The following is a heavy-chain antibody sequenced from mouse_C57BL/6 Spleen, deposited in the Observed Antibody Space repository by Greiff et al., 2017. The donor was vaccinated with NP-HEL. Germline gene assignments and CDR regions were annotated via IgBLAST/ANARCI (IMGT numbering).Heavy chain of an antibody. D-gene: IGHD3-3*01. Sequence: QVQLQQSGPELVKPGASVKISCKASGYAFSSSWMNWVKQRPGKGLEWIGRIYPGDGDPNYNGKLKGKATLTADKSSITAYMLLSSLTSEDSAVYFCARDGAGGDGAMDYWGQGTSVTVSS. CDR3: ARDGAGGDGAMDY. CDR1: GYAFSSSW. J-gene: IGHJ4*01. CDR2: IYPGDGDP. V-gene: IGHV1-82*01.